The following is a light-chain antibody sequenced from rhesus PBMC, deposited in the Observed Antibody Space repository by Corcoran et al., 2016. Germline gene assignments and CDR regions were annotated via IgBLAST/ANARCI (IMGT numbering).Light chain of an antibody. Sequence: EIVLTQSPATLSLSPGDRATLFCRASQSVSRSLAWYQQKPDQAPRLLIYAATSRATDTPDRFSGSGSGTDFPLTISSLEPEVFALFHCQRYSYWYSFVQGTKVAI. J-gene: IGKJ2*01. CDR3: QRYSYWYS. V-gene: IGKV3-42*03. CDR1: QSVSRS. CDR2: AAT.